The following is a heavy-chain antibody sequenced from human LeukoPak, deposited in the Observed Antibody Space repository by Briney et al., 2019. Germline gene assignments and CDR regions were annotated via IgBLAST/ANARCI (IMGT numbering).Heavy chain of an antibody. Sequence: GGSLRLSCAASGFTFSSYSMNWVRQAPGKGLEWLSSISSSSSYIYYADSVKGRFTISRDNAKNSLYLQMNSLRAEDTAVYYCARDRTYYYDSSGFVRDAFDIWGQGTMVTVSS. CDR1: GFTFSSYS. J-gene: IGHJ3*02. CDR2: ISSSSSYI. V-gene: IGHV3-21*01. CDR3: ARDRTYYYDSSGFVRDAFDI. D-gene: IGHD3-22*01.